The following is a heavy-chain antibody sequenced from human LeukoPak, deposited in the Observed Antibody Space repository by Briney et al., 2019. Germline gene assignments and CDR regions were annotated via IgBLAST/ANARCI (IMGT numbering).Heavy chain of an antibody. CDR1: GYTFTSYG. CDR2: ISAYNGNT. CDR3: ARLGMTTPHYYYYGTDV. D-gene: IGHD4-17*01. V-gene: IGHV1-18*01. J-gene: IGHJ6*02. Sequence: ASVKVSCKASGYTFTSYGISWVRQAPGQGLEWMGWISAYNGNTNYAQKLQGRVTMTTDTSTSTAYMELRSLRSDDTAVYYCARLGMTTPHYYYYGTDVWGQGTTVTVSS.